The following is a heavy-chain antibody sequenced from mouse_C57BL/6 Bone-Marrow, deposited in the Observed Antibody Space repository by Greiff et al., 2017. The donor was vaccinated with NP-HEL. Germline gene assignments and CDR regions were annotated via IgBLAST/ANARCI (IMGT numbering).Heavy chain of an antibody. CDR1: GYTFTSYG. Sequence: VKLVESGAELARPGASVKLSCKASGYTFTSYGISWVKQRTGQGLEWIGEIYPRSGNTYYNEKFKGKATLTADKSSSTAYMELRSLTSEDSAVYFCARGQLRYFDYWGQGTTLTVSS. CDR2: IYPRSGNT. D-gene: IGHD3-2*02. CDR3: ARGQLRYFDY. V-gene: IGHV1-81*01. J-gene: IGHJ2*01.